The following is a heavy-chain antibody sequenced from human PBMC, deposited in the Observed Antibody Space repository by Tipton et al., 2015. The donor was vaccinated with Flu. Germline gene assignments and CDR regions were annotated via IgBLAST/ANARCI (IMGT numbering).Heavy chain of an antibody. CDR3: ARRDYSNYVSEPKNWFDP. D-gene: IGHD4-11*01. J-gene: IGHJ5*02. V-gene: IGHV4-34*01. CDR2: VHQAGST. CDR1: GGSFSGYY. Sequence: TLSLTCAVYGGSFSGYYWSWVRQPPGKGLEWIGNVHQAGSTYYNPSLRSRILISLDRPKNQFSLRLTSVTAADTAVYYCARRDYSNYVSEPKNWFDPWGQGTLVTVSS.